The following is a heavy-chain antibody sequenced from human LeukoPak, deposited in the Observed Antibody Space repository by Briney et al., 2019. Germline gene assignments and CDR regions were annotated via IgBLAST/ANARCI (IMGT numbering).Heavy chain of an antibody. D-gene: IGHD1-26*01. Sequence: GDSLRLSCAASGFTFTKYWMTWVRQAPGKGLEWVGNIKQDGSDKNYMDSVKGRFTISRDNTKNSVYLQMSSLRAEDTAVYYCARPWQVEGATDYGMDVWGQGTTVTVSS. CDR3: ARPWQVEGATDYGMDV. V-gene: IGHV3-7*01. CDR1: GFTFTKYW. CDR2: IKQDGSDK. J-gene: IGHJ6*02.